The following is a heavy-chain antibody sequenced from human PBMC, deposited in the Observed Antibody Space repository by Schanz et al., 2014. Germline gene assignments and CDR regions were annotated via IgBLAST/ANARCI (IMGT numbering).Heavy chain of an antibody. V-gene: IGHV3-48*01. J-gene: IGHJ6*02. CDR2: ISSSSSTR. CDR3: ARDLHLEQLGYSHYYYAMDI. CDR1: TFTFDHYA. Sequence: EVQLLESGGGLVQPGGSLRLSCSASTFTFDHYAMTWVRQAPGKGLEWVSYISSSSSTRYYADSVKGRFTISRDNAKNSLFLQMNSLRAENTAVYYGARDLHLEQLGYSHYYYAMDIWGQGTTVTVSS. D-gene: IGHD2-15*01.